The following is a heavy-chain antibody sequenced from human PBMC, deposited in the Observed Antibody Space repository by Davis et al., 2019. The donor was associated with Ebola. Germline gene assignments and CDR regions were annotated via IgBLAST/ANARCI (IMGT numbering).Heavy chain of an antibody. J-gene: IGHJ4*02. CDR2: INAGDGKI. CDR3: ARSKYNWNYQIDY. Sequence: ASVTVSCKASGYTFINYAIHWVRQAPGQRLEWMGWINAGDGKIIYSENFQGRLTITRDTSATTAYMELSSLRSEDTAVYYCARSKYNWNYQIDYWGQGTLVTVSS. CDR1: GYTFINYA. D-gene: IGHD1-7*01. V-gene: IGHV1-3*01.